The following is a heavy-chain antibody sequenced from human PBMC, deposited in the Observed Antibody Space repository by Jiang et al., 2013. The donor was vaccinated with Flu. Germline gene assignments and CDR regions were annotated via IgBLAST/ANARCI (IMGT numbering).Heavy chain of an antibody. CDR3: ARLSHLRGAPDAFDI. V-gene: IGHV4-59*08. Sequence: SGPGLVKPSETLSLTCTVSGGSISSYYWSWIRQPPGKGLEWIGYIYYSGSTNYNPSLKSRVTISVDTSKNQFSLKLSSVTAADTAVYYCARLSHLRGAPDAFDIWGQGTMVTVSS. CDR1: GGSISSYY. D-gene: IGHD3-10*01. J-gene: IGHJ3*02. CDR2: IYYSGST.